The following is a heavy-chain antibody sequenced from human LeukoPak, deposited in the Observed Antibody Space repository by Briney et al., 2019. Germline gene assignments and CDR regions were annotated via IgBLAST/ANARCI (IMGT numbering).Heavy chain of an antibody. V-gene: IGHV3-23*01. CDR3: AKDLSITTVAGKGYFDY. Sequence: GGSLRLSCAASGFTFNNHAMTWVRQAPGKGLEWVSAISGGGGSTYYADSVKGRFTISRDNSKNTLYLQMNSLRAEDTAIYYCAKDLSITTVAGKGYFDYWGQGTLVTVSS. CDR1: GFTFNNHA. CDR2: ISGGGGST. J-gene: IGHJ4*02. D-gene: IGHD6-19*01.